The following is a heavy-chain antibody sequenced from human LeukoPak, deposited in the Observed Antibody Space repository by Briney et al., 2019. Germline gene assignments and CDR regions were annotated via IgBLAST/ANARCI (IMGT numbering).Heavy chain of an antibody. CDR3: ARGRGARYYDSSGLYYFDY. CDR1: GYTFTDYY. J-gene: IGHJ4*02. V-gene: IGHV1-2*02. Sequence: ASVKVSCKASGYTFTDYYIHWVRQALGQGLECVGWINPNSGGTKYAQNFQGRVTMTRDTSINTAYMDLSRLTSDDTAVYYCARGRGARYYDSSGLYYFDYWGQGTLVTVSS. CDR2: INPNSGGT. D-gene: IGHD3-22*01.